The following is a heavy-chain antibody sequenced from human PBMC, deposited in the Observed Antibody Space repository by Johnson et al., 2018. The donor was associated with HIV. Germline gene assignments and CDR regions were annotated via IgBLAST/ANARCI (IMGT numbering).Heavy chain of an antibody. V-gene: IGHV3-30*03. CDR1: GLSFSNFG. J-gene: IGHJ3*02. CDR3: ARDKGSWFDDAFDI. D-gene: IGHD6-13*01. Sequence: QEKLVESGGGVVQPGKSLTLSCVGSGLSFSNFGIHWVRQAPGKGPEWVALISYDGSNKYYADSVKGRFTISRDNSKNTLYLQMNSLKVEDTAVYYCARDKGSWFDDAFDIWGQGTMVTVSS. CDR2: ISYDGSNK.